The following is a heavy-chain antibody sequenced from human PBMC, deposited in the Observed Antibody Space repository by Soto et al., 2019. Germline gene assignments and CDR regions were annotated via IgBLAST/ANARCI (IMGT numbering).Heavy chain of an antibody. CDR2: TTQDGSGK. D-gene: IGHD5-18*01. Sequence: EVQLVESGGGLVQPGGSLRLSCVASGLTFSSWMSWVRQAPGKGLEWVAMTTQDGSGKHYVDSVKGRFTISRDSAKNSMYLQMNSLTVEDTAKYYCASLDTAMIKTAGYWGQGTQVTVSS. CDR1: GLTFSSW. J-gene: IGHJ4*02. CDR3: ASLDTAMIKTAGY. V-gene: IGHV3-7*01.